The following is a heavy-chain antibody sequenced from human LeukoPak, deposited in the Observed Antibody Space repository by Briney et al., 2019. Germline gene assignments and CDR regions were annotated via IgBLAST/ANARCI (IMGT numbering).Heavy chain of an antibody. D-gene: IGHD5-12*01. CDR1: GGSINSGGYY. Sequence: PSQTLSLTCTVSGGSINSGGYYWSWIRQPPGMGLEWIVYIYHSGSTYYNPSLKSRVTISVDRSKNQFSLKLSSVTAADTAVYYCARNSGYDQWYFDYWGQGTLVTVSS. CDR2: IYHSGST. V-gene: IGHV4-30-2*01. CDR3: ARNSGYDQWYFDY. J-gene: IGHJ4*02.